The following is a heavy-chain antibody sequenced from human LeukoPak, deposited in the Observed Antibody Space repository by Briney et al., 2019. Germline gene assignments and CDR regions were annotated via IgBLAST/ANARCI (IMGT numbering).Heavy chain of an antibody. D-gene: IGHD4-11*01. CDR3: ARAHPGDYSDFQFDY. V-gene: IGHV3-30*04. CDR1: GFTFSSYA. Sequence: GGSLRLSCAASGFTFSSYAMHWVRQAPGKGLEWVAAISYDGSNKKYGDSVKGRFTISRDNSKNTLDLQMNSLRAEDTAVYYCARAHPGDYSDFQFDYWGQGTLVTVSS. CDR2: ISYDGSNK. J-gene: IGHJ4*02.